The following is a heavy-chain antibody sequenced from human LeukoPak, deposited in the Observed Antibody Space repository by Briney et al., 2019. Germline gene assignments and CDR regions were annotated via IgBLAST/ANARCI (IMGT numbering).Heavy chain of an antibody. V-gene: IGHV4-61*02. CDR2: IYTSGST. D-gene: IGHD3-16*01. J-gene: IGHJ4*02. CDR3: ARSLDTFDDY. CDR1: GGSISSGSYY. Sequence: SQTLSLTCTVSGGSISSGSYYWSWIRQPAGKGLEWIGRIYTSGSTNYNPSPKSRVTISVDTSKNQSSLKLSSVTAADTAVYYCARSLDTFDDYWGQGTLVTVSS.